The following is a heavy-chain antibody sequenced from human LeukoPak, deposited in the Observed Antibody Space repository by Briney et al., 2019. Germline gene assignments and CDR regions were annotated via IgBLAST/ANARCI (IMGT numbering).Heavy chain of an antibody. J-gene: IGHJ4*02. CDR3: ARVRSGDFWSGYYQH. Sequence: GGSLRLSCAASGFTFSNFAMSWVRQAPGKGLEWVSSISSSSSYIYYADSVKGRFTISRDNAKNSLYLQMNSLRAEDTAVYYCARVRSGDFWSGYYQHWGQGTLVTVSS. CDR2: ISSSSSYI. D-gene: IGHD3-3*01. CDR1: GFTFSNFA. V-gene: IGHV3-21*01.